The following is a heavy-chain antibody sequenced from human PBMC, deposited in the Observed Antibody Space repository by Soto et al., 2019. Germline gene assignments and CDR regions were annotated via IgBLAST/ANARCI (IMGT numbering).Heavy chain of an antibody. J-gene: IGHJ6*02. CDR1: GASVISYY. V-gene: IGHV4-59*02. Sequence: SETLSLTSSVFGASVISYYWSWIRQSPGRGLEWMGHIFNSGTIHYNPSLKSRVTMSVDSSKNQVSLKMNSVTAADTAIYYCGRDLLATASARWYFYYGLDVWGQGTAVTVSS. CDR2: IFNSGTI. CDR3: GRDLLATASARWYFYYGLDV. D-gene: IGHD3-3*02.